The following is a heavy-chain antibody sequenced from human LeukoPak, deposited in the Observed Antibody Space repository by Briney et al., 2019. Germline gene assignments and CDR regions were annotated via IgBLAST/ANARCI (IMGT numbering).Heavy chain of an antibody. CDR2: IYTSGST. J-gene: IGHJ6*02. Sequence: SETLSLTCTVSGGSISSYYWSWIRQPAGKGLEWIGRIYTSGSTNCNPSLKSRVTMSVDTSKNQFSLKLSSVTAADTAVYYCARDIGGDYLYGGYYYYGMDVWGQGTTVTVSS. CDR3: ARDIGGDYLYGGYYYYGMDV. D-gene: IGHD4-17*01. CDR1: GGSISSYY. V-gene: IGHV4-4*07.